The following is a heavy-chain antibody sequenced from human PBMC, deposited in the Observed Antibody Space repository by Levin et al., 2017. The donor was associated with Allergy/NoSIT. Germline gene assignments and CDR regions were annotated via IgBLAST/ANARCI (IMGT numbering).Heavy chain of an antibody. V-gene: IGHV1-18*01. J-gene: IGHJ4*02. CDR3: ARGGSSSGFDY. Sequence: ASVKVSCKASGYSFPTYDISWVRQAPGQGLEWMGWISTKNGNTNYIQGLRGRVTMTTDTSTSTAYMELRSLRSDDTAVYYGARGGSSSGFDYWGQGTLVTVSS. CDR2: ISTKNGNT. D-gene: IGHD3-3*01. CDR1: GYSFPTYD.